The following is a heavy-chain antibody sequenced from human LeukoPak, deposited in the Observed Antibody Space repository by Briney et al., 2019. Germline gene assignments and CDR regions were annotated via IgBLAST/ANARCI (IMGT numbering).Heavy chain of an antibody. CDR1: GYIFTDYS. D-gene: IGHD5/OR15-5a*01. Sequence: ASVKVSCKASGYIFTDYSINWVRQAPGERLEWMGWINAGNGNTKYSQKFQGRVTITRDRSASTAYLELSSLRSEDTALYYCARGRWSTTTASYYFGSWGQGTLVTVS. CDR3: ARGRWSTTTASYYFGS. V-gene: IGHV1-3*01. J-gene: IGHJ4*02. CDR2: INAGNGNT.